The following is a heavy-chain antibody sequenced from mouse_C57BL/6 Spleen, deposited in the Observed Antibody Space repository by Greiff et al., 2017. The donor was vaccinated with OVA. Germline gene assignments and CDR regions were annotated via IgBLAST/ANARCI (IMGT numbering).Heavy chain of an antibody. D-gene: IGHD1-1*01. CDR1: GFTFSSYG. J-gene: IGHJ1*03. CDR2: ISSGGSYT. CDR3: ERNGNYDGSTPYWYLVV. V-gene: IGHV5-6*01. Sequence: EVKLMESGGDLVKPGGSLKLSCAASGFTFSSYGMSWVRQTPDKRLEWVATISSGGSYTYYPDSVKGRFTISRDNAKNTLYLQMSSLKSEDTAMYYCERNGNYDGSTPYWYLVVWGKGTRAPVSP.